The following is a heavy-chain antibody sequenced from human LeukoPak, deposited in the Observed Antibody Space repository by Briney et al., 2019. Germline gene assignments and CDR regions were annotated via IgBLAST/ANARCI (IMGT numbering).Heavy chain of an antibody. CDR1: GFTFNRYG. Sequence: PRGSLRLSCAASGFTFNRYGMHWVRQAPGKGLEWVAFTGSDGKKTFYGDSLNGRFTISRDNFEDTVFLQMNTMRAEDTAVYYCARQMVEGQQNYYMDVWGNGTTVTVSS. J-gene: IGHJ6*03. D-gene: IGHD2-15*01. V-gene: IGHV3-33*01. CDR3: ARQMVEGQQNYYMDV. CDR2: TGSDGKKT.